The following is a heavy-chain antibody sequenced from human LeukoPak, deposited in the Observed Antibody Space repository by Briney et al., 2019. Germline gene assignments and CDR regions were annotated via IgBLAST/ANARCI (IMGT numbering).Heavy chain of an antibody. V-gene: IGHV3-23*01. CDR3: ATWYSSSWYSSSY. Sequence: GGSLRPSCAASGFTFSSYAMSWVRQAPGKELEWVSAISGSGGSTYYADSVKGRFTISRDNSKNTLYLQMNSLRAEDTAVYYCATWYSSSWYSSSYWGQGTLVTVSS. CDR2: ISGSGGST. CDR1: GFTFSSYA. J-gene: IGHJ4*02. D-gene: IGHD6-13*01.